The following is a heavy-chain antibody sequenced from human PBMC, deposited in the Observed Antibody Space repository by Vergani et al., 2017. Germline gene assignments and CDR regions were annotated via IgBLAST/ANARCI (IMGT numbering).Heavy chain of an antibody. CDR3: ARVRGPIPGWFDP. CDR1: GGSISSGGYS. CDR2: IYHSGST. Sequence: QLQLQESGSGLVKPSQTLSLTCAVSGGSISSGGYSWSWIRQPPGKGLEWIGYIYHSGSTYYNPSLKSRVTISVDRYKNQFSLKLSSVTAADTAVYYCARVRGPIPGWFDPWGQGTLVTVSS. D-gene: IGHD3-10*01. V-gene: IGHV4-30-2*01. J-gene: IGHJ5*02.